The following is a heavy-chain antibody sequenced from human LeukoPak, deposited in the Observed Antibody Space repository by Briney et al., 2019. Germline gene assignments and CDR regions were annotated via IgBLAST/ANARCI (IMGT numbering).Heavy chain of an antibody. CDR2: IYYSGST. Sequence: GSLRLSCAASEFSVGSNYMTWVRQPPGKGLEWIGSIYYSGSTYYNPSLKSRVTISVDTSKNQFSLKLSSVTAADTAVYYCAREFAYDYVWGSYRYPRTFDYWGQGTLVTVSS. CDR3: AREFAYDYVWGSYRYPRTFDY. V-gene: IGHV4-39*07. J-gene: IGHJ4*02. CDR1: EFSVGSNY. D-gene: IGHD3-16*02.